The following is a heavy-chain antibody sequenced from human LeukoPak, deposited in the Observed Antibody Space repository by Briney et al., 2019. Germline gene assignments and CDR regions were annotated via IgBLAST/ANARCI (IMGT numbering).Heavy chain of an antibody. CDR1: GGSISSGDYY. CDR2: IYYSGST. D-gene: IGHD3-3*01. V-gene: IGHV4-30-4*08. Sequence: PSQTLSLTCTVSGGSISSGDYYWSWIRQPPGKGLEWIGYIYYSGSTYYNPSLKSRVTISVDTSKNQFSLKLSSVTAADTAVYYCARDRFYYDFWSGYYPRDYYMDVWGKGTTVTVSS. J-gene: IGHJ6*03. CDR3: ARDRFYYDFWSGYYPRDYYMDV.